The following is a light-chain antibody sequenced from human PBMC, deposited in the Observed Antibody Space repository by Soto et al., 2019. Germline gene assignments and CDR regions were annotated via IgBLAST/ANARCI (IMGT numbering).Light chain of an antibody. CDR2: EGS. CDR1: SSDVGSYNL. CDR3: CSYAGSIWG. V-gene: IGLV2-23*01. Sequence: QSALTQPASVSGSPGQSITISCTGTSSDVGSYNLVSWYQQHPGKAPKLMIYEGSKRPSGVSNRFSGSKSGNTASLTISGLQAEDEADYYCCSYAGSIWGFGGGTKLTVL. J-gene: IGLJ3*02.